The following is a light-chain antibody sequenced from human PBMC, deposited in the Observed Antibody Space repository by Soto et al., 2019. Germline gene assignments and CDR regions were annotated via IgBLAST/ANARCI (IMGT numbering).Light chain of an antibody. CDR2: DAS. Sequence: EIVLTQSPATLSLSPGERATLSCRASQSVSSYLAWSQQKPGQAPRLLIYDASNRATGIPARFSGSGSGTDFTLTISSLEPEDLAVYYCQQRSNWPWTFGQGTKVAIK. J-gene: IGKJ1*01. CDR3: QQRSNWPWT. V-gene: IGKV3-11*01. CDR1: QSVSSY.